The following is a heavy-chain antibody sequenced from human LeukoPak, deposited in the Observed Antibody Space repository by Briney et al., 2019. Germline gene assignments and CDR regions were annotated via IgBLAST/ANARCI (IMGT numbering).Heavy chain of an antibody. Sequence: ASVKVSCKASGGTFSSYAISWVRQAPGQGLAWMGGIIPIFGTANYAQKFQGRVTITADESTSTAYMELSSLRSEDTAVYYCARDLDYGDYRCDPWGQGTLVTVSS. J-gene: IGHJ5*02. CDR3: ARDLDYGDYRCDP. V-gene: IGHV1-69*13. CDR2: IIPIFGTA. D-gene: IGHD4-17*01. CDR1: GGTFSSYA.